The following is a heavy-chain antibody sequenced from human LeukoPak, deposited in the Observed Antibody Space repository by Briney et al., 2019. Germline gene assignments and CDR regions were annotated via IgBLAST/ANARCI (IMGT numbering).Heavy chain of an antibody. CDR2: IYCRVLT. CDR3: VMTITGTTGVPWFFHY. J-gene: IGHJ4*02. CDR1: GGSISGGSYY. Sequence: PSEIRSLACTVSGGSISGGSYYLIWVSHHRVEGLECFGFIYCRVLTYYNPSLKSRVTISLDTSKNQFFIKLSSVTAADTALYYCVMTITGTTGVPWFFHYSGQGTLVTGSS. D-gene: IGHD1-7*01. V-gene: IGHV4-31*03.